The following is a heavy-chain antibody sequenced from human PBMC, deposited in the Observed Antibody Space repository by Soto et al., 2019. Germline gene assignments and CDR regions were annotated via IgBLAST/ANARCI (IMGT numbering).Heavy chain of an antibody. CDR1: GGSISSSSYY. D-gene: IGHD3-3*01. CDR3: ARDRSGDYDFWSGYSRADYYYGMDV. CDR2: IYYSGST. Sequence: SETLSLTCTVSGGSISSSSYYWGWIRQPPGKGLEWIGSIYYSGSTYYNPSLKSRVTISVDTSKNQFSLKLSSVTAADTAVYYCARDRSGDYDFWSGYSRADYYYGMDVWGQGTTVTVSS. V-gene: IGHV4-39*07. J-gene: IGHJ6*02.